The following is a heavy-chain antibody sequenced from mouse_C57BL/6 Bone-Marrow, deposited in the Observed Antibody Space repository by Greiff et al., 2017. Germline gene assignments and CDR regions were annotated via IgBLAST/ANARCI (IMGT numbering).Heavy chain of an antibody. V-gene: IGHV1-85*01. CDR2: IYPRDGSN. CDR3: ARDYGSIYWYFDV. J-gene: IGHJ1*03. CDR1: GYTFTSYD. D-gene: IGHD1-1*01. Sequence: VQLQESGPELVKPGASVKLSCKASGYTFTSYDINWVKQRPGQGLEGIGWIYPRDGSNKYNEKFKGKATLTVDTSSSTAYMELHSLTSEDSAVYYCARDYGSIYWYFDVWCTGTTVTVSS.